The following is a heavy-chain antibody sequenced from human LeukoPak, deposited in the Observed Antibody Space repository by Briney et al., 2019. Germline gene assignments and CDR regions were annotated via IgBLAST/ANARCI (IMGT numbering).Heavy chain of an antibody. V-gene: IGHV1-8*01. J-gene: IGHJ6*02. CDR3: ARDRYCSGGSCYFPDV. CDR2: MNPNSGNT. D-gene: IGHD2-15*01. Sequence: GASVKVSCKASGYTFTSYDINWVRQATGQGLEWMGWMNPNSGNTGYAQKFQGRVTMTRNTSISTAYMELNSLRSEDTAVYYCARDRYCSGGSCYFPDVWGQGTTVTVSS. CDR1: GYTFTSYD.